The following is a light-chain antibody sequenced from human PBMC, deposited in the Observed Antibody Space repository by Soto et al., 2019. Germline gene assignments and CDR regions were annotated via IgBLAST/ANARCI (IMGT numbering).Light chain of an antibody. CDR1: QRVANNY. J-gene: IGKJ1*01. V-gene: IGKV3-20*01. Sequence: ENVLTQSPGTLSLSPGERATLSCRTSQRVANNYLAWYKQKPGQPPRLLIYDASNRATGIPDRFSGSGSGTDFTLTISRRGRDDFAVFYCQQYATSPLTFGQGTKVEVK. CDR2: DAS. CDR3: QQYATSPLT.